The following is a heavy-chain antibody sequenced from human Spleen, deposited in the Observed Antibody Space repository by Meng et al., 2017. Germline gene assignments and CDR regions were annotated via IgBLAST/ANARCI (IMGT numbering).Heavy chain of an antibody. Sequence: GESLKISCAASGFTFSNAWMSWVRQAPGKGLEWVSRINTDGTTTTYADSVKGRFTISRDNAKNTLYLQMNSRRGEDTAVYYCARDVAGRGGYWGQGTLVTVSS. D-gene: IGHD1-26*01. J-gene: IGHJ4*02. V-gene: IGHV3-74*01. CDR1: GFTFSNAW. CDR2: INTDGTTT. CDR3: ARDVAGRGGY.